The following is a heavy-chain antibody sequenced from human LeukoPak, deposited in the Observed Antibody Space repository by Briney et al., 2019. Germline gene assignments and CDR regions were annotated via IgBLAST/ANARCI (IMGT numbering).Heavy chain of an antibody. D-gene: IGHD2-15*01. CDR2: ISHSGSP. V-gene: IGHV4-4*02. CDR3: ARGGHCSGGSCYPFDY. Sequence: KPSGTLSLTCGVSGGSISSGKWWSWVRQPPGKGLEWIGEISHSGSPNYNPSLKSRLTISVDLPKNQFSLDLRSVTAADTAVYYCARGGHCSGGSCYPFDYWGQGTLVTVSS. J-gene: IGHJ4*02. CDR1: GGSISSGKW.